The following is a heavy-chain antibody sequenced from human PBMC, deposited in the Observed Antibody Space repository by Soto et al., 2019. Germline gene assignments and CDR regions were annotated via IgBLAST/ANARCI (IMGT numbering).Heavy chain of an antibody. CDR1: GYTFTHYY. D-gene: IGHD6-13*01. J-gene: IGHJ4*02. CDR2: INPASGST. CDR3: ARDLAAGDH. Sequence: QVQLVQSGAEVKKPGASVKLSCRTSGYTFTHYYIHGVRQAPGQGLEWLGIINPASGSTNYAKDFQGRVTLTMDTSTTTVYMDLSGLRAEDTAIFYCARDLAAGDHWGQGTLVTVSS. V-gene: IGHV1-46*01.